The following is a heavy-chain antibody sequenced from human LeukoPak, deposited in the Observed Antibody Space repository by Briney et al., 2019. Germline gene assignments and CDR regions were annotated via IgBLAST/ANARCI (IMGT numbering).Heavy chain of an antibody. Sequence: GGSVTLSCAASGFTFSNAWMSWVRQAPGKGLEGVGRIKSKTDGGTTDYAAPVKGRFTISRDDSKNTLYLQMNSLKTEDTAVYSCTTRIVGAPYWGQGTLVTVSS. CDR3: TTRIVGAPY. D-gene: IGHD1-26*01. CDR1: GFTFSNAW. J-gene: IGHJ4*02. CDR2: IKSKTDGGTT. V-gene: IGHV3-15*01.